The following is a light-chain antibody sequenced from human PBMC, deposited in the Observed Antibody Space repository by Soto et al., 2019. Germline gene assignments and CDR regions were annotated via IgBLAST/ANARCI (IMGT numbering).Light chain of an antibody. V-gene: IGKV3-20*01. CDR1: QSVSSSY. J-gene: IGKJ4*01. Sequence: EIVLTQSPGTLSLSPGERGNLSCRASQSVSSSYLAWYQQKPGQAPRLLIYGASSRATGIPDRFSGSGSGTDFTLTISRLEPEDFAVYYCQQYDSSPLTFGGGTKVEIK. CDR2: GAS. CDR3: QQYDSSPLT.